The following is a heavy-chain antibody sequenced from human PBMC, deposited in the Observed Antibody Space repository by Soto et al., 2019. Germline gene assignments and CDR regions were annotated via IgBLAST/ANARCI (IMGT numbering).Heavy chain of an antibody. J-gene: IGHJ4*02. V-gene: IGHV1-69*06. Sequence: QVVLLQSGAEVKEPRSSVRVSCQVSGSTFNNFAFSWVRQAPGHGPEWMGGIVVDSNTAEYSQRFQDRVTITAYTSTDTLYMELGSLTFEDTAVYYCARAIKRWEVNYYFDFWGQGTLVTVSS. CDR3: ARAIKRWEVNYYFDF. D-gene: IGHD1-26*01. CDR1: GSTFNNFA. CDR2: IVVDSNTA.